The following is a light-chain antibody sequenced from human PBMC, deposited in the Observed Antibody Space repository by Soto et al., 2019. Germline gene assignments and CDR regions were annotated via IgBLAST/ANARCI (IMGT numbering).Light chain of an antibody. J-gene: IGLJ1*01. Sequence: SYELTQPPSVSVSPGQTASITCSGDKLGDKYACWYQQKPGQSPVLVIYQDSKRSSGIPERFSGSNSGNTATLTISGTQAMDEADYYCQAWDSSPVFGTGTKVTVL. CDR1: KLGDKY. V-gene: IGLV3-1*01. CDR2: QDS. CDR3: QAWDSSPV.